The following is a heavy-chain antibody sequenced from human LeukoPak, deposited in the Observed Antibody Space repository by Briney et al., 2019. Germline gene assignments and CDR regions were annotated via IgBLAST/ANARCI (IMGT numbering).Heavy chain of an antibody. J-gene: IGHJ5*02. CDR3: ARDLSVRGNWFDP. CDR2: INPNSGGT. V-gene: IGHV1-2*02. CDR1: GYTFTGYY. Sequence: ASVKVSCKASGYTFTGYYMHWVRQAPGQGLEWMGWINPNSGGTNYAQKFQGRVTMTRDTSISTAYMELSRLRSDDTAVYFCARDLSVRGNWFDPWGQGTLVTVSP.